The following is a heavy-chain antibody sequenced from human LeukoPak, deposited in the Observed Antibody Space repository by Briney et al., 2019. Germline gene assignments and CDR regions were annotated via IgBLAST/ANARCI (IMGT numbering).Heavy chain of an antibody. CDR2: INHSGST. V-gene: IGHV4-34*01. CDR3: ARLGYSYVSAHFDY. Sequence: SETLSLTCAVYGGSFSGYYWSWIRRPPGKGLEWIGEINHSGSTNYNPSLKSRVTISVDTSKNQFSLKLSSVTAADTAVYYCARLGYSYVSAHFDYWGQGTLVTVSS. D-gene: IGHD5-18*01. J-gene: IGHJ4*02. CDR1: GGSFSGYY.